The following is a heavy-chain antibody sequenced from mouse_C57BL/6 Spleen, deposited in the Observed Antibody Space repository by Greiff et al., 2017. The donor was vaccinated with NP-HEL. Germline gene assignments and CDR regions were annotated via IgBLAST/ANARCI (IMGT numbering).Heavy chain of an antibody. Sequence: QVQLQQPGAELVRPGSSVKLSCKASGYTFTSYWMHWVKQRPIQGLEWIGNIDPSDSETHYNQKFKDKATLTVDKSSSTAYMQLSSLTSEDSAVYYCARSNGYDAGFAYWGQGTLVTVSA. D-gene: IGHD2-2*01. CDR1: GYTFTSYW. J-gene: IGHJ3*01. CDR3: ARSNGYDAGFAY. V-gene: IGHV1-52*01. CDR2: IDPSDSET.